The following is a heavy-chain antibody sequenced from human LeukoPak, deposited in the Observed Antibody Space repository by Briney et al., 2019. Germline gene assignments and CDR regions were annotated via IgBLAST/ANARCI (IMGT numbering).Heavy chain of an antibody. J-gene: IGHJ4*02. CDR2: IIPIFGTA. Sequence: GASVKVSCKASGGTFSSYAISWVRQAPGQGLEWMGGIIPIFGTANYAQKFQGRVTITADKSTSTAYMELSSLRSEDTAVYYCAAFDNWNDVDYWGQGTLVTVSS. CDR1: GGTFSSYA. CDR3: AAFDNWNDVDY. V-gene: IGHV1-69*06. D-gene: IGHD1-20*01.